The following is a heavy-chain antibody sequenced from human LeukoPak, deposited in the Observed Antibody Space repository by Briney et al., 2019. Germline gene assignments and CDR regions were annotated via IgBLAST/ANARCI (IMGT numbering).Heavy chain of an antibody. Sequence: GRSLRLSCAASGFTFSSYGMHWVRQAPGKGLEWVAVISYDGSNKYYADSVKGRFTISRDNSKNTLYLQMNSLRAEDTAVYYCARDLCTVTTCDNWFDPWGQGTLVTVSS. CDR2: ISYDGSNK. J-gene: IGHJ5*02. V-gene: IGHV3-30*03. CDR1: GFTFSSYG. CDR3: ARDLCTVTTCDNWFDP. D-gene: IGHD4-17*01.